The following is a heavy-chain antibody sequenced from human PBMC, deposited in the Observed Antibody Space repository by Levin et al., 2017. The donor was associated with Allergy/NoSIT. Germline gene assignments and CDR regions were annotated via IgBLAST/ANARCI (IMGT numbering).Heavy chain of an antibody. J-gene: IGHJ4*02. CDR2: INSDGSST. CDR3: ARAPERVLLWVGELRPEPHFDY. CDR1: GFTFSSYW. D-gene: IGHD3-10*01. Sequence: PGGSLRLSCAASGFTFSSYWMHWVRQAPGKGLVWVSRINSDGSSTSYADSVKGRFTISRDNAKNTLYLQMNSLRAEDTAVYYCARAPERVLLWVGELRPEPHFDYWGQGTLVTVSS. V-gene: IGHV3-74*01.